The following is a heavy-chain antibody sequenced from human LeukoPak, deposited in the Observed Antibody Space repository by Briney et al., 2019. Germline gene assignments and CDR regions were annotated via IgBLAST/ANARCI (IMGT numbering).Heavy chain of an antibody. CDR2: IKSKTDGGTT. CDR3: TTEGRRITIFGVVHWLDP. CDR1: GFTFSNAW. V-gene: IGHV3-15*01. Sequence: GGSLRLSCAASGFTFSNAWMSWVRQAPGKGLEWVGRIKSKTDGGTTDYAAPVKGRFTISRDDSKNTLYLQMNSLKTEDTAVYYCTTEGRRITIFGVVHWLDPWGQGTLVTVSS. J-gene: IGHJ5*02. D-gene: IGHD3-3*01.